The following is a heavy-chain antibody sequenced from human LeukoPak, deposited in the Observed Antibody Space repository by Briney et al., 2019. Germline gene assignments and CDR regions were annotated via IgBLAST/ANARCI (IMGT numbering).Heavy chain of an antibody. J-gene: IGHJ4*02. V-gene: IGHV3-30*18. Sequence: GGSLRLSCAASGFTFSSYGMHWVRQAPGKGLEWVAVISYDGSNKYYADSVKGRFTISRDNSKNTLYLQMNSLRAEDTAVYYCAKDQITMVRGVILAPFDYWGQGTLVTVSS. CDR1: GFTFSSYG. CDR2: ISYDGSNK. D-gene: IGHD3-10*01. CDR3: AKDQITMVRGVILAPFDY.